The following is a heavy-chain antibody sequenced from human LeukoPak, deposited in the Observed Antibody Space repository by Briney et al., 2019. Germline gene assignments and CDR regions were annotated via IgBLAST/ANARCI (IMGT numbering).Heavy chain of an antibody. CDR2: MNPNSGNT. CDR3: ARGLHCSSTSCYSLDWFDP. D-gene: IGHD2-2*02. Sequence: ASVKVSCKASGYTFTSYDINWVRQATGQGLEWMGWMNPNSGNTGYAQKFQGRVTITRNTSISTAYMELSSLRSEDTAVYYCARGLHCSSTSCYSLDWFDPWGQGTLVTVSS. CDR1: GYTFTSYD. V-gene: IGHV1-8*01. J-gene: IGHJ5*02.